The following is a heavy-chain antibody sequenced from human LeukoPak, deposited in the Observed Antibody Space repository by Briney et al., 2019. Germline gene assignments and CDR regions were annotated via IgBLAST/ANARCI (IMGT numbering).Heavy chain of an antibody. V-gene: IGHV3-23*01. CDR1: GFTFSSHA. CDR2: ISGSGSST. D-gene: IGHD4/OR15-4a*01. CDR3: ARDPGAFPYFFDS. Sequence: GGSLRLSCAASGFTFSSHAMSWVRQAPGKGLEWVSVISGSGSSTYYADSVKGRFTISRDNSKNTLYLQMNSLRAEDTAVYFCARDPGAFPYFFDSWGQGTLVTVSS. J-gene: IGHJ4*02.